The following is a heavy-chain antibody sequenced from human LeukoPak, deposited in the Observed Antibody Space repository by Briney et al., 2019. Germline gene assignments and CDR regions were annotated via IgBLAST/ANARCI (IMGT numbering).Heavy chain of an antibody. CDR1: GFTFSSYA. Sequence: GGSLRLSCAASGFTFSSYAMSWVRQAPGKGLEWVSAISGSGGSTYYADPVKGRFTISRDNSKNTLYLQMNSLRAEDTAVYYCASYTHYDSSGYYPPLDYWGQGTLVTVSS. CDR2: ISGSGGST. CDR3: ASYTHYDSSGYYPPLDY. J-gene: IGHJ4*02. D-gene: IGHD3-22*01. V-gene: IGHV3-23*01.